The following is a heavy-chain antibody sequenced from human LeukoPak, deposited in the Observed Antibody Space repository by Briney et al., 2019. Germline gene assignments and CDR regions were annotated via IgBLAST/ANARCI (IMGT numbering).Heavy chain of an antibody. D-gene: IGHD6-13*01. V-gene: IGHV1-69*13. CDR3: ARDLGRKTAADPQYYFDY. Sequence: ASVTVSCKASGYTFTSYGISWVRQAPGQGLEWMGGIIPIFGTANYAQKFQGRVTITADESTSTAYMELSSLRSEDTAVYYCARDLGRKTAADPQYYFDYWGQGTLVTVSS. CDR1: GYTFTSYG. CDR2: IIPIFGTA. J-gene: IGHJ4*02.